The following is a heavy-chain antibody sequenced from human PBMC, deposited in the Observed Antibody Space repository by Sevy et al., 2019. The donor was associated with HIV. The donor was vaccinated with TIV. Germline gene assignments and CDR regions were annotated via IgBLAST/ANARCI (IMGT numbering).Heavy chain of an antibody. V-gene: IGHV3-49*04. J-gene: IGHJ4*02. CDR2: LKSDVYGGTV. CDR1: GFTFGDYC. Sequence: SLRLSCTASGFTFGDYCMSCVRQAPGKGLEWVAFLKSDVYGGTVDHAASVRGRLVISRDDSKTIAYLQMNDQKTEDTGVYYCTRRKPAQSIFDYWGQGALVHVSS. D-gene: IGHD2-2*01. CDR3: TRRKPAQSIFDY.